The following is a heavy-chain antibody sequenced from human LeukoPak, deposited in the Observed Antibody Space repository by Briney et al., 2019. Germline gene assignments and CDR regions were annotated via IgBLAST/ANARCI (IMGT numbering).Heavy chain of an antibody. Sequence: GESLRLSCSASGFTFSHFWMAWLRQAPGKGLEWVTNISHDGSEKFCVDSVKGRFPISRDNAKNSLSLQMNCLRAEDTAVYYCAREGPMTRSGSYDYWGRGTLVTVSS. V-gene: IGHV3-7*03. J-gene: IGHJ4*02. D-gene: IGHD1-26*01. CDR3: AREGPMTRSGSYDY. CDR1: GFTFSHFW. CDR2: ISHDGSEK.